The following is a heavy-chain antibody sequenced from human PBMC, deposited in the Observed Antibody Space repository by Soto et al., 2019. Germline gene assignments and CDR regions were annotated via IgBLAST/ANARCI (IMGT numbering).Heavy chain of an antibody. V-gene: IGHV3-23*01. Sequence: PGGSLSLSCAASGFTFSSYAMSWVRQAPGKGLEWVSAISVSGGSTYYADSVKGRFTISRDNSKNTLYLQMNSLRAEDTAVYYCAKPRPEKAVAGTRPLYYYYYGMDVWGQGTTVTVSS. D-gene: IGHD6-19*01. CDR2: ISVSGGST. CDR1: GFTFSSYA. J-gene: IGHJ6*02. CDR3: AKPRPEKAVAGTRPLYYYYYGMDV.